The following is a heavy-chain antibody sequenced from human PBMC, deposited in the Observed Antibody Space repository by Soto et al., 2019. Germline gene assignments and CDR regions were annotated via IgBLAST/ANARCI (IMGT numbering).Heavy chain of an antibody. V-gene: IGHV4-59*01. Sequence: QVQLQESGPGLVKPSETLSLTCTVSGGSISSYYWSWIRQPPGKGLEWIGYIYYSGSTNYNPSIKSRVTISVDTSKNQFSLKLSSVTAADTAVYYCARETDYYYYMDVWGKGTTVTVSS. CDR2: IYYSGST. J-gene: IGHJ6*03. CDR1: GGSISSYY. CDR3: ARETDYYYYMDV.